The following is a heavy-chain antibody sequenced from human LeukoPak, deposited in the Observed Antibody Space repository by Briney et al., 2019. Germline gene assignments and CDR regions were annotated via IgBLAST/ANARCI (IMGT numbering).Heavy chain of an antibody. D-gene: IGHD3-10*01. CDR3: ARLGGFGELYYFDY. J-gene: IGHJ4*02. CDR1: GGSISSYY. CDR2: IYTSGST. Sequence: PSETLSLTCTVSGGSISSYYWSWIRQPAGKGLEWIGRIYTSGSTNYNPSLKSRVTMSVDTSKNQFSLKLSSVTAADTAVYYCARLGGFGELYYFDYWGQGTLVTVSS. V-gene: IGHV4-4*07.